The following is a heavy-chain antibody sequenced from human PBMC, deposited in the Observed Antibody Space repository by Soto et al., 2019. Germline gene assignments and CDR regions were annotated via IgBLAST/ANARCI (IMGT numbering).Heavy chain of an antibody. CDR3: ARTYYFDTSGYRVDVFDI. CDR1: GYTFTSYY. Sequence: QVLLVQSGAEVKKPGASVKVSCKASGYTFTSYYIHWVRQAPGQGLEWMGIINPSGGSTNYAQKFQGRVTMTRDTSTSTVYMVLSSLRSEDTAFYYCARTYYFDTSGYRVDVFDIWGQGTMVTVSS. V-gene: IGHV1-46*01. D-gene: IGHD3-22*01. J-gene: IGHJ3*02. CDR2: INPSGGST.